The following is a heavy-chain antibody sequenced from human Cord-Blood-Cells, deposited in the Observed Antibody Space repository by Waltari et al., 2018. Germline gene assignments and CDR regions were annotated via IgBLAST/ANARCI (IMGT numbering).Heavy chain of an antibody. Sequence: EVQLVESGGGLVQPGRSLRLSCAASGFTFDDYAMHWVRQAPGKGLEWVSGISWNSGSIGYADSVNGRFTISRDNAKNSLYLQMNSLRAEDTALYYCAKDIGGDIVLMVYAYWGQGTLVTVSS. D-gene: IGHD2-8*01. J-gene: IGHJ4*02. CDR1: GFTFDDYA. CDR2: ISWNSGSI. CDR3: AKDIGGDIVLMVYAY. V-gene: IGHV3-9*01.